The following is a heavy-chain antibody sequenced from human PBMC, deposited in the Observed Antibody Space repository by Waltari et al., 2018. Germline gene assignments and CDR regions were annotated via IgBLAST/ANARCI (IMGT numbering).Heavy chain of an antibody. Sequence: QLQLQESGPGLVKPSETLSLTCTVSGGSISSSSYYWGWIRQPPGKGLEWIGSIYYSGSTYYNPSLKSRVTISVDTSKNQFSLKLSSVTAADTAVYYCARRPNSGSYYYKFREYYFDYWGQGTLVTVSS. V-gene: IGHV4-39*01. CDR2: IYYSGST. D-gene: IGHD1-26*01. CDR1: GGSISSSSYY. J-gene: IGHJ4*02. CDR3: ARRPNSGSYYYKFREYYFDY.